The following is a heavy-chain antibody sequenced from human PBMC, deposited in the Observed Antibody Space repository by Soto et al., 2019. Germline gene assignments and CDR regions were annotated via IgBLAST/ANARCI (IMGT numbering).Heavy chain of an antibody. V-gene: IGHV3-74*01. CDR2: IKTDGSTT. CDR1: GFTFSNYW. CDR3: ATEGQLGY. Sequence: PGGSLRLSCAASGFTFSNYWMHWVRQAPGRGLVWVSRIKTDGSTTSYADSVKGRFTISRDNTKNTLFLQMNSLRVEDTAVYYCATEGQLGYWGQGALVTVSS. D-gene: IGHD1-1*01. J-gene: IGHJ4*02.